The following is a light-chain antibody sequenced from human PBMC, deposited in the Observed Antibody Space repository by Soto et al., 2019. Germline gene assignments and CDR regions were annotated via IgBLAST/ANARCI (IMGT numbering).Light chain of an antibody. J-gene: IGLJ3*02. Sequence: QSVLTQPPSASGSPGQSVAISCTGTSSDVGAYNYVSWYQQYPVKAPKLMIYEVTKRPSGVPDRVSGSKSGNTASLTVSGLQAEDEADYYCTSYVGNDIWVFGGGSKLTVL. CDR3: TSYVGNDIWV. CDR1: SSDVGAYNY. V-gene: IGLV2-8*01. CDR2: EVT.